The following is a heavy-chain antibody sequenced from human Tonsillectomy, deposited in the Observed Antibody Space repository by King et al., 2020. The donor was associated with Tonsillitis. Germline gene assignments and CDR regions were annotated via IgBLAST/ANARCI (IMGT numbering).Heavy chain of an antibody. J-gene: IGHJ6*03. CDR2: IYPGDSET. Sequence: ESQLVQSGAEVKKPGESLKISCKSSGYSFTSYWIGWVRQMPGKGLEWMGNIYPGDSETTYSPSFRGQVTISVDKSINTAYLQWSSLKASDTAMYYCARLGNHEGVGAYYYYYYMDVWGKGTTVTVSS. CDR1: GYSFTSYW. D-gene: IGHD1-14*01. V-gene: IGHV5-51*01. CDR3: ARLGNHEGVGAYYYYYYMDV.